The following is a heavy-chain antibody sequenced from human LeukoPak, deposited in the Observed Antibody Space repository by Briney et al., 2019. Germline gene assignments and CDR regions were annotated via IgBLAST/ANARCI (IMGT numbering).Heavy chain of an antibody. Sequence: GGSLRLSCAASGFTFSGYGMHWVRQAPGKGLEWVAVIWYDGSNKYYADSVKGRFTISRDNSKNTLYLQMNSLRAEDTAVYYCAKGDGVVTYFDYWGQGTLVTVSS. CDR3: AKGDGVVTYFDY. J-gene: IGHJ4*02. CDR2: IWYDGSNK. D-gene: IGHD4-23*01. CDR1: GFTFSGYG. V-gene: IGHV3-33*06.